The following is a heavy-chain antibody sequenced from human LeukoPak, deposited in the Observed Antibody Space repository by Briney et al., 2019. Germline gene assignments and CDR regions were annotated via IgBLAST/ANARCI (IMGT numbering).Heavy chain of an antibody. V-gene: IGHV4-59*01. J-gene: IGHJ5*02. CDR3: ARRTPLTYWFDP. CDR1: GGSISNYY. Sequence: SETLSLTCTVSGGSISNYYWSWIRQPPGKGLEWIGYFYYSGSTNYNPSLKSRVTISVDTSKNQFSLKLSSVTAADTAVYYRARRTPLTYWFDPWGQGTLVTVSS. CDR2: FYYSGST.